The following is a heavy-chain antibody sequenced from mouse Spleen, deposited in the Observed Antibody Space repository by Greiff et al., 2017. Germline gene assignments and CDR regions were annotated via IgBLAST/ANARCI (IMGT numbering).Heavy chain of an antibody. Sequence: QVQLQQPGAELVKPGASVKMSCKASGYTFTSYWITWVKQRPGQGLEWIGDIYPGSGSTNYNEKFKSKATLTVDTSSSTAYMQLSSLTSEDSAVYYCAREGLLRLRRYFDVWGAGTTVTVSS. J-gene: IGHJ1*01. CDR2: IYPGSGST. CDR3: AREGLLRLRRYFDV. D-gene: IGHD1-2*01. CDR1: GYTFTSYW. V-gene: IGHV1-55*01.